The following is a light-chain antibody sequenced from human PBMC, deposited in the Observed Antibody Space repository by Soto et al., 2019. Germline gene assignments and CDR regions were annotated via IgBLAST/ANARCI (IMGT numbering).Light chain of an antibody. CDR3: TSYTSPSTPYV. CDR1: SSDVGRYMY. V-gene: IGLV2-14*01. Sequence: QSALTQPASVSGSPGQSITISCAGTSSDVGRYMYVSWYQQHPGKAPKLIIYDVYNRPSGVSNRFSGSKSGNTASLTISGLQAEDEAAYYCTSYTSPSTPYVFGGGTKLTVL. J-gene: IGLJ1*01. CDR2: DVY.